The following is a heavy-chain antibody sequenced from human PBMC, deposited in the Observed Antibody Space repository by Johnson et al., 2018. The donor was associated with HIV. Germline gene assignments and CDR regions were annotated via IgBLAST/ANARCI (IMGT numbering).Heavy chain of an antibody. CDR3: ARRADAFDI. J-gene: IGHJ3*02. CDR2: IKWKGGST. CDR1: GFTFDDYG. V-gene: IGHV3-20*04. Sequence: VQLVESGGGVVQPGGSLRLSCAASGFTFDDYGMSWVRQAPGKGLEWVSAIKWKGGSTDYADSVKGRFTISRDNAKITLYLQMNSLRAGDTAVYYCARRADAFDIWGQGTMVTVSS.